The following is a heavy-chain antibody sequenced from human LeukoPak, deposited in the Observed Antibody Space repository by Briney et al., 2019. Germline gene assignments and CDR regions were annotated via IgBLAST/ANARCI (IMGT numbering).Heavy chain of an antibody. CDR2: INPSGGST. V-gene: IGHV1-46*01. CDR1: GYTFTSYY. CDR3: ARASWSITMIVVVTPFGMDV. Sequence: GASVKVSCKASGYTFTSYYMHWVRQGPGQGLEWMGIINPSGGSTSYAQKFQGRVTMTRDTSTSTVYMELSSLRSEDTAVYYCARASWSITMIVVVTPFGMDVWGQGTTVTVSS. D-gene: IGHD3-22*01. J-gene: IGHJ6*02.